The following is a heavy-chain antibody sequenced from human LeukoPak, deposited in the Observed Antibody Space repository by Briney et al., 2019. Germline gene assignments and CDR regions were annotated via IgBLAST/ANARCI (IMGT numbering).Heavy chain of an antibody. Sequence: GGSLKISCKGSGYNFTNYWIGWVRQVPGKGLEWMGIIYPGDSDTRYSPSFQGQVTISADKSISTAYLQWSSLKASDTAMYYCARGITMATMYFDSWGQGTLVTVSS. J-gene: IGHJ4*02. D-gene: IGHD5-24*01. V-gene: IGHV5-51*01. CDR3: ARGITMATMYFDS. CDR2: IYPGDSDT. CDR1: GYNFTNYW.